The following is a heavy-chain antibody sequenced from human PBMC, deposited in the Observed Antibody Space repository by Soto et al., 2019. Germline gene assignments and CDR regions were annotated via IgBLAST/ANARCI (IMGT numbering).Heavy chain of an antibody. CDR1: GFTFSGYS. CDR3: ARDPVLWHPDRLDV. Sequence: PGGSLRLSCAGAGFTFSGYSMNWVRQAPGRGLECVASISLGGSYIFYSDSVKGRFTISRDNAKGSLFLQMNGLRVEDTAVYYCARDPVLWHPDRLDVWGQGTTVTVSS. J-gene: IGHJ6*02. V-gene: IGHV3-21*01. D-gene: IGHD2-21*01. CDR2: ISLGGSYI.